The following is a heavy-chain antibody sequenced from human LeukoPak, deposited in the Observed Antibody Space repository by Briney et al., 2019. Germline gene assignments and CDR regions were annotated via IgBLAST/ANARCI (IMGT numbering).Heavy chain of an antibody. V-gene: IGHV4-39*07. CDR1: GGSISSSSYY. J-gene: IGHJ6*02. D-gene: IGHD6-19*01. CDR2: INHSGST. Sequence: SETLSLTCTVSGGSISSSSYYWGWIRQPPGKGLEWIGEINHSGSTNYNPSLKSRVTISVDTSKNQFSLKLSSVTAADTAVYYCARGSGWSYYYYGMDVWGQGTTVTVSS. CDR3: ARGSGWSYYYYGMDV.